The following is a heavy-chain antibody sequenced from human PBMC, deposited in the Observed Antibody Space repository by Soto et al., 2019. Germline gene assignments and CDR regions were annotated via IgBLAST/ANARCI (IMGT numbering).Heavy chain of an antibody. J-gene: IGHJ5*02. CDR3: ARDYFDSSDYTTNWFDP. V-gene: IGHV4-39*02. Sequence: QLQLQESGPGLVKSSETLSLTCSVSGDSISNSRFYWAWIRQPPGEGLEWIGRIYHTGNAYYNPSLKSRVTIFVDTSKNQFSLKLTSVTAADTALYYCARDYFDSSDYTTNWFDPWGQGTLVTVSS. D-gene: IGHD3-22*01. CDR2: IYHTGNA. CDR1: GDSISNSRFY.